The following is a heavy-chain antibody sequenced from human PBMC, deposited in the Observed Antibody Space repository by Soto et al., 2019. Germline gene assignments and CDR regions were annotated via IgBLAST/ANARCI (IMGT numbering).Heavy chain of an antibody. CDR2: ISAYNGNT. V-gene: IGHV1-18*04. J-gene: IGHJ4*02. Sequence: ASVKVSCKASGYTFTSYGISWVRQAPGQGLEWMGWISAYNGNTNYAQKLQGRVTMTTDTSTSTAYMELRSLRSDDTAVYYCARSTLAARQFYFEYWGQGTLVTVSS. CDR3: ARSTLAARQFYFEY. D-gene: IGHD6-6*01. CDR1: GYTFTSYG.